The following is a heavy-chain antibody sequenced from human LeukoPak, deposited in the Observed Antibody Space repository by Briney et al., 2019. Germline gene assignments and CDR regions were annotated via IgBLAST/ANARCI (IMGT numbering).Heavy chain of an antibody. D-gene: IGHD6-25*01. CDR1: GFTFSSYS. CDR3: ARHDSSAGAFDI. V-gene: IGHV3-21*01. J-gene: IGHJ3*02. Sequence: PGGSLRLSCAASGFTFSSYSMNWVRQAPGKGLEWVSSISGSSSYIYYADSVKGRFTISRDNAKNSLYLQMNSLRAEDTAVYYCARHDSSAGAFDIWGQGTMVTVSS. CDR2: ISGSSSYI.